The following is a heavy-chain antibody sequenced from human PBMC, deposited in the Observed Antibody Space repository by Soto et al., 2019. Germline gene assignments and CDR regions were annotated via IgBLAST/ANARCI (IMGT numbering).Heavy chain of an antibody. D-gene: IGHD2-2*02. J-gene: IGHJ5*02. CDR1: GFTFSSYG. CDR2: IWYDGSNK. Sequence: GGSLRLSCAASGFTFSSYGMHWVRQAPGKGLEWVAVIWYDGSNKYYADSVKGRFTISRDNSKNTLYLQMNSLRAEDTAVYYCARDLQSYCSSTSCYKDWFDPWGQGTLVTVSS. V-gene: IGHV3-33*01. CDR3: ARDLQSYCSSTSCYKDWFDP.